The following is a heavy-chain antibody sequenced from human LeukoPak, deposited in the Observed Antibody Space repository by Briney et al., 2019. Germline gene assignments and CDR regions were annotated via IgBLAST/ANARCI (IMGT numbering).Heavy chain of an antibody. J-gene: IGHJ4*02. D-gene: IGHD3-3*01. Sequence: GGSLRLSCAASGFTFSSYGMHWVRQAPGKGLEWVAFIRYDGSNKYYADSVKGRFTIYRDNSKTTLYLQMNSLRAEDTAVYYCAVVNYDFWSGYETGFDYWGQGTLVTVSS. CDR2: IRYDGSNK. V-gene: IGHV3-30*02. CDR3: AVVNYDFWSGYETGFDY. CDR1: GFTFSSYG.